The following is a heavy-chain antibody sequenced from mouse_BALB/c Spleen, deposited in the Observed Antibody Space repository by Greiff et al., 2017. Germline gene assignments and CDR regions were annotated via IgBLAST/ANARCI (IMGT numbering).Heavy chain of an antibody. CDR1: GYTFTDYA. D-gene: IGHD1-1*01. J-gene: IGHJ3*01. Sequence: VQRVESGPELVRPGESVKISCKGSGYTFTDYAMHWVKQSHAKSLEWIGVISIYYDNTNYNQKFKGKATMTVDKSSSTAYMELARLTSEDSAIYYCARPYGSRAWFAYWGQGTLVTVSA. CDR2: ISIYYDNT. V-gene: IGHV1-67*01. CDR3: ARPYGSRAWFAY.